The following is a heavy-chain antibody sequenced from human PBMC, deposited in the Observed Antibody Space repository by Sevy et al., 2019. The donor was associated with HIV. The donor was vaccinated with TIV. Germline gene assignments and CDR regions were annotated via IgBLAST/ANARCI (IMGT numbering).Heavy chain of an antibody. CDR3: ARGGNSGWSLRWFDP. CDR2: IYYSGST. J-gene: IGHJ5*02. V-gene: IGHV4-39*01. CDR1: GGSISSSSYY. Sequence: SETLSLTCTVSGGSISSSSYYWGWIRQPPGKGLEWIGSIYYSGSTYYNPSLKSRVTISVDTSKNQFSLKLSSVTAADTAVYYCARGGNSGWSLRWFDPWGQGTLVTVSS. D-gene: IGHD6-19*01.